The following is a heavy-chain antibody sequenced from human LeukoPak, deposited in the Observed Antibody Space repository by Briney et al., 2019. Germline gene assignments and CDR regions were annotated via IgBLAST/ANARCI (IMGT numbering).Heavy chain of an antibody. J-gene: IGHJ4*02. CDR2: ISGSGGST. CDR3: AKDRGAYYDSSVFDY. V-gene: IGHV3-23*01. CDR1: GSTFSSYW. Sequence: GGSLRLSCAASGSTFSSYWMHWVRQAPGKGLEWVSAISGSGGSTYYADSVKGRFTISRDNSKNTLYLQMNSLRAEDTAVYYCAKDRGAYYDSSVFDYWGQGTLVTVSS. D-gene: IGHD3-22*01.